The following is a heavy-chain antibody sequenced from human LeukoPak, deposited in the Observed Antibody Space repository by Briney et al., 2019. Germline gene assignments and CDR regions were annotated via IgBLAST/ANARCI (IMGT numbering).Heavy chain of an antibody. CDR1: GFTFSSYS. Sequence: GGSLRLSCAASGFTFSSYSMNWVGQAPGKGLEWVSSISSSSSYIYYADSVKGRFTISRDNAKNSLYLQMNSLRAEDTAVYYCARDREAYCGGDCSSDYWGQGTLVTVSS. V-gene: IGHV3-21*01. D-gene: IGHD2-21*02. CDR2: ISSSSSYI. J-gene: IGHJ4*02. CDR3: ARDREAYCGGDCSSDY.